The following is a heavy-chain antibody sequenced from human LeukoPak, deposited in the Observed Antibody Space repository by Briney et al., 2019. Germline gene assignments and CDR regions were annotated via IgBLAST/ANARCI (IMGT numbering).Heavy chain of an antibody. CDR2: IYSGGST. Sequence: PGGSLRLSCAASGFTVSSNYMSWVRQAPGKGLEWVSVIYSGGSTYYADSVKGRFTISRDNSKNTLYLQMNSLRAEDTAVYYCARVAVGKGYPFDYWGQGTLVTVSS. J-gene: IGHJ4*02. CDR3: ARVAVGKGYPFDY. D-gene: IGHD2-15*01. V-gene: IGHV3-53*01. CDR1: GFTVSSNY.